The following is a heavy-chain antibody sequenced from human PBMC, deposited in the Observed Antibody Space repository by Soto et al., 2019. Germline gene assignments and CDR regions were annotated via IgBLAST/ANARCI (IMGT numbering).Heavy chain of an antibody. CDR2: IKQDGSEK. V-gene: IGHV3-7*01. CDR3: AREGMTKASAYYYYYGMDV. Sequence: EVQLVESGGGLVQPGGSLRLSCAASGFTFSSYWMSWVRQAPGKGLEWVANIKQDGSEKYYVDSVKGRFTISRDNAKNSLYLQMNSLRAEDTAVYYCAREGMTKASAYYYYYGMDVWGQGTTVTVSS. CDR1: GFTFSSYW. J-gene: IGHJ6*02. D-gene: IGHD4-17*01.